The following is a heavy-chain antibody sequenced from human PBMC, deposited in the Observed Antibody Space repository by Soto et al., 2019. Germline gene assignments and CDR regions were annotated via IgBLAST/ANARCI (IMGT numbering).Heavy chain of an antibody. CDR2: INPSGTTT. CDR1: GYTFTSFY. J-gene: IGHJ6*02. V-gene: IGHV1-46*01. CDR3: AKPPIARHYYYGMEV. Sequence: QVQLVQSGAEVKKPGASVKVSCKASGYTFTSFYMHWVRQAPGQGLEWMGIINPSGTTTDYAQKFQGRVTMTRDTPTSTYYMELSSLTSEDTAVYYCAKPPIARHYYYGMEVWGQGTAVTVSS.